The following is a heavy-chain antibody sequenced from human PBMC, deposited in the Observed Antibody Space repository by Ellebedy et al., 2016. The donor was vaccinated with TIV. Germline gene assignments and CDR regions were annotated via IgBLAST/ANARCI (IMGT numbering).Heavy chain of an antibody. CDR1: GYLLIDLS. Sequence: ASVKVSCXVSGYLLIDLSIHWVRQAPGKGLEWMGCFDPEDAETIYAQKFQGRVTMTDDTSTDTAYMELSSLRSEDTAVYYCATYTDGMFGESTFDYWGQGTLVTVSS. D-gene: IGHD3-10*02. J-gene: IGHJ4*02. V-gene: IGHV1-24*01. CDR2: FDPEDAET. CDR3: ATYTDGMFGESTFDY.